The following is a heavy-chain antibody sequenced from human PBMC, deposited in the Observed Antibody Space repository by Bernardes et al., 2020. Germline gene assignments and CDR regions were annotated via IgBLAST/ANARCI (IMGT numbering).Heavy chain of an antibody. V-gene: IGHV1-8*01. CDR2: MNPNSGNT. CDR3: ARGHSSSWYWYFDY. J-gene: IGHJ4*02. D-gene: IGHD6-13*01. Sequence: ASVKVSCKASGYTFTSYDINWVRQATGQGLEWMGWMNPNSGNTGYAQKFQGRVTMTRNTSISTAYMELSSLRSEDTAVYYCARGHSSSWYWYFDYWGQGTLVTVSS. CDR1: GYTFTSYD.